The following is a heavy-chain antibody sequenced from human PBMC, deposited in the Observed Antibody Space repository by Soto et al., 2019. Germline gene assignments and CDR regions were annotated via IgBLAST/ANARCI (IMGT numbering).Heavy chain of an antibody. CDR3: ARSQDYYDSSGYYYVWSRDAFDI. CDR1: GGSISSYY. J-gene: IGHJ3*02. D-gene: IGHD3-22*01. Sequence: SETLSLTCTVSGGSISSYYWSWIRQPPGKGLEWIGYIYYSGSTNYNPSLKSRVTISVDTSKNQFSLKLSSVTAADTAVYYCARSQDYYDSSGYYYVWSRDAFDIWGQGTMVTVSS. V-gene: IGHV4-59*01. CDR2: IYYSGST.